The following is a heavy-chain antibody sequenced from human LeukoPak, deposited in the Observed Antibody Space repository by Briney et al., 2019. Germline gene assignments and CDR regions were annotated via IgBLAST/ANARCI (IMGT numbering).Heavy chain of an antibody. D-gene: IGHD5-12*01. CDR3: ARARGYTEDY. Sequence: GRCLRPACAAAGPTLSSNWTHWVSQPPGDWLVWVSHSKSDRSTPSYADTVKSRFTISRDNAKNALYLQMTSLRAEDTAVYYCARARGYTEDYWGQGTLVTVSS. J-gene: IGHJ4*02. CDR1: GPTLSSNW. V-gene: IGHV3-74*01. CDR2: SKSDRSTP.